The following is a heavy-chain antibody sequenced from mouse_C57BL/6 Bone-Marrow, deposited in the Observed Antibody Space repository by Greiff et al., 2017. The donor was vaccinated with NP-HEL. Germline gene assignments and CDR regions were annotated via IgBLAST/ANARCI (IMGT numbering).Heavy chain of an antibody. J-gene: IGHJ1*03. CDR3: ARLGYYGSYWYFDV. CDR1: GYTFTSYD. CDR2: IYPRDGST. Sequence: LVESGPELVKPGASVKLSCKASGYTFTSYDINWVKQRPGQGLEWIGWIYPRDGSTKYNEKFKGKATLTVDTSSSTAYMELHSLTSEDSAVYFWARLGYYGSYWYFDVWGTGTTVTVSS. V-gene: IGHV1-85*01. D-gene: IGHD1-1*01.